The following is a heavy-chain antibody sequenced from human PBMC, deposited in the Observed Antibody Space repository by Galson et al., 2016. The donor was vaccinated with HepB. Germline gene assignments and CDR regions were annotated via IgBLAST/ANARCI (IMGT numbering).Heavy chain of an antibody. CDR2: FHPEDGGM. D-gene: IGHD2-15*01. V-gene: IGHV1-24*01. Sequence: SVKVSCKVSGDSLTEFSMYWVRQAPGKGLEWMGGFHPEDGGMMYAQKFQGRVTMTEDTSTETAYMELRSLRSEDTGVYYCAAARAYQLLPTDPWGQGTLVTVSS. CDR1: GDSLTEFS. J-gene: IGHJ5*02. CDR3: AAARAYQLLPTDP.